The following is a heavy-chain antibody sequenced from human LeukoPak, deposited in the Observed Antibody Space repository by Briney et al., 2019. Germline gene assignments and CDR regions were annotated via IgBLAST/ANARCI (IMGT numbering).Heavy chain of an antibody. CDR2: IYYSGST. Sequence: SETLSLTCTVSGGSISSSSYYWGWIRQPPGKGLEWIGSIYYSGSTYYNPSLKSRVTISVDTSKNQFSLKLSSVTAADTAVYYCARLGGTVVVPAAIVGPSWGQGTLVTVSS. D-gene: IGHD2-2*01. V-gene: IGHV4-39*01. CDR3: ARLGGTVVVPAAIVGPS. CDR1: GGSISSSSYY. J-gene: IGHJ4*02.